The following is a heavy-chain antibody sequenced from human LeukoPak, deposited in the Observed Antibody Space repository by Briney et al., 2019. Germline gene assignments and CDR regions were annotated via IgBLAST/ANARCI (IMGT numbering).Heavy chain of an antibody. V-gene: IGHV4-61*02. J-gene: IGHJ3*02. Sequence: SETLSLTCTVSGGSISSGSYYWSWIRQPAGKGLEWIGRIYTSGSTNYNPSLKSRVTISVDTSKNQFSLKLSSVTAADTALYYCAKDLGSGGSYYGYAFDIWGQGTMVTVSS. D-gene: IGHD1-26*01. CDR2: IYTSGST. CDR3: AKDLGSGGSYYGYAFDI. CDR1: GGSISSGSYY.